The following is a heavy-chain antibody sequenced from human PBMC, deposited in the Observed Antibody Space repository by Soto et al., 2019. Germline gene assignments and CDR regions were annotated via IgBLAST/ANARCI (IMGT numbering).Heavy chain of an antibody. V-gene: IGHV4-34*01. CDR1: GGSFSGYY. J-gene: IGHJ6*02. CDR3: ARADVELVFPESNYYGMDV. Sequence: SETLSLTCAVYGGSFSGYYWSWIRQPPGKGLEWIGEINHSGSTNYNPSLKSRVTISVDTSKNQFSLKLSSVTAADTAVYYCARADVELVFPESNYYGMDVWGQGTTVTVSS. CDR2: INHSGST. D-gene: IGHD1-7*01.